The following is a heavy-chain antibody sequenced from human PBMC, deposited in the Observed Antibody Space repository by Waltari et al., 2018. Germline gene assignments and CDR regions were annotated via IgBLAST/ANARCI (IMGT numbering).Heavy chain of an antibody. CDR1: GYSFSSYG. J-gene: IGHJ4*02. CDR2: SRAYNGKT. D-gene: IGHD5-18*01. CDR3: ARDRSGYKYGSN. V-gene: IGHV1-18*01. Sequence: QVQLVQSGAEVKKPGASVKVSCEASGYSFSSYGISWLRQAPGQGLEWLGWSRAYNGKTQYAQKVQGRLTMTTDTSTSTAYMDLRSLRSDDTAIYYCARDRSGYKYGSNWGQGTLVTVSS.